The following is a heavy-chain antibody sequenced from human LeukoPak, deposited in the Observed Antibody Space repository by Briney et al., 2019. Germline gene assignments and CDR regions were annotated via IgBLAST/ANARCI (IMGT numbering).Heavy chain of an antibody. Sequence: GGSLRLSCAASGFTFSSYAMHWVRQAPGKGLEWVAVISYDGSNKYYADSVKGRFTISRDNSKNTLYLQMNSLRAEDKAVYYCARGGLGYNFDYWGQGTLVTVSS. CDR3: ARGGLGYNFDY. D-gene: IGHD5-24*01. J-gene: IGHJ4*02. CDR1: GFTFSSYA. CDR2: ISYDGSNK. V-gene: IGHV3-30-3*01.